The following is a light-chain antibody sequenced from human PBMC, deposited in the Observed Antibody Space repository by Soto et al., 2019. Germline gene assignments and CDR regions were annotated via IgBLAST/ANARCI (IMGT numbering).Light chain of an antibody. Sequence: QSALTQPASVSGSPGQSITISCTGTSSDVGRYNYVSWYQQHPGKAPKLMIYEVSNRPSGVSDRFSGSRSGNTASLTISGLQAEDESDYYCISYTSSSTWVFGGGTKLTVL. J-gene: IGLJ3*02. CDR3: ISYTSSSTWV. V-gene: IGLV2-14*01. CDR2: EVS. CDR1: SSDVGRYNY.